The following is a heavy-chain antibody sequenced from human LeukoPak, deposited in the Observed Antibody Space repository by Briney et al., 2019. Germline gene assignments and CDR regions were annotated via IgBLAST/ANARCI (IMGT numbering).Heavy chain of an antibody. D-gene: IGHD5-18*01. Sequence: GGSLRLSCAASGFTFSSYAVHWVRQAPGKGLEWVAVISYDGSNKYYADSVKGRFTISRDNSKNTLYLQMNSLRAEDTAVYYCARGQIQLWLLGYYFDYWGQGTLVTVSS. J-gene: IGHJ4*02. V-gene: IGHV3-30-3*01. CDR2: ISYDGSNK. CDR3: ARGQIQLWLLGYYFDY. CDR1: GFTFSSYA.